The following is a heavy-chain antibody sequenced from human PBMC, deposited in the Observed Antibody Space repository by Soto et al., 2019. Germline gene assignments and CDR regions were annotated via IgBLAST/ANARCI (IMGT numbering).Heavy chain of an antibody. J-gene: IGHJ4*02. D-gene: IGHD5-12*01. CDR3: ARVSWVGYEEFDY. V-gene: IGHV3-23*01. Sequence: EVQLLESGGGLVQPGGSLRLSCAASGFTFSSYAMSWVRQAPGKGLEWVSAISGSGGSTYYADSVKGRFTISRDNSKNTLYLQMNSLRAEDTAVYYCARVSWVGYEEFDYWGQGPLVTVSS. CDR2: ISGSGGST. CDR1: GFTFSSYA.